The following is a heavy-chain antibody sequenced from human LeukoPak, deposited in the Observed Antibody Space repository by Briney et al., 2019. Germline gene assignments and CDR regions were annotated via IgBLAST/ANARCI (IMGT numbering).Heavy chain of an antibody. V-gene: IGHV3-23*01. CDR2: VTGSGGST. Sequence: GGSLRLSCAASEFTFSSYAMSWVSQAPGKGLEWVSAVTGSGGSTHYADSVKGRFTISRDNSKNTLYLQMNSLRAEDTAVYYCAKGARSGSTNFDYWGQGTLVTVSS. CDR3: AKGARSGSTNFDY. J-gene: IGHJ4*02. D-gene: IGHD3-10*01. CDR1: EFTFSSYA.